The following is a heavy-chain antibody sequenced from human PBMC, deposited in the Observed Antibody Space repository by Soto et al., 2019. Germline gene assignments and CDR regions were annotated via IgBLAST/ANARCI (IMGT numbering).Heavy chain of an antibody. D-gene: IGHD3-16*01. CDR2: IWYDGLNK. V-gene: IGHV3-33*01. CDR3: ARDPWGSHWSFDY. J-gene: IGHJ4*02. Sequence: QVQLVESGGGVVQPGTSLRLSCAASGFTFSPYGMHWVRQAPGKGLEWVALIWYDGLNKYYADSVKGRFTVSRDNSKNMLYLQMNSLRVEDTAVYYCARDPWGSHWSFDYWGQGTLVTVSS. CDR1: GFTFSPYG.